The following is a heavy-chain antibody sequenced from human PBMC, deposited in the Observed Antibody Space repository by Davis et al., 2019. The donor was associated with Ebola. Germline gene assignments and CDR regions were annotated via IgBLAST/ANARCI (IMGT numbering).Heavy chain of an antibody. CDR1: GFTFSSYG. CDR3: AKGRSVVVSAIAFDS. J-gene: IGHJ4*02. V-gene: IGHV3-30*18. CDR2: ISYDASYE. Sequence: GGSLRLSCAASGFTFSSYGMHWVRQAPGKGLEWVAIISYDASYEYYADSVKGRFTISRDTSKNTIYLQMNSLRAEDTAVYYCAKGRSVVVSAIAFDSWGQGTLVTVSS. D-gene: IGHD2-21*01.